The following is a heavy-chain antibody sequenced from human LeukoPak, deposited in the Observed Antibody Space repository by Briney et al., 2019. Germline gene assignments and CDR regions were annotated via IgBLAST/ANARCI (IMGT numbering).Heavy chain of an antibody. CDR2: ISVRSNYR. Sequence: GGSLRLSCAASGYTFSDFSVNWVRQAPGKGLEWVSSISVRSNYRYYADSVRGRFTISGDDARDSLFLQMNSLRAEDTAVYFCVRLRRNNDRSGYYYYYDYWGQGTLVTVSS. J-gene: IGHJ4*02. CDR1: GYTFSDFS. D-gene: IGHD3-22*01. CDR3: VRLRRNNDRSGYYYYYDY. V-gene: IGHV3-21*01.